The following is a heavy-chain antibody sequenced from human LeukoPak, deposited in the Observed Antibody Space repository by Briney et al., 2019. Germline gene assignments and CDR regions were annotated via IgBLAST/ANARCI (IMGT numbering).Heavy chain of an antibody. CDR3: ARGGSVGYCSSTSCYGLFGWFDP. CDR2: IRGDGYDT. J-gene: IGHJ5*02. CDR1: GFSFSDFW. Sequence: GGSLRLSCTASGFSFSDFWMHWVRQAPGKGLVWVSRIRGDGYDTNYADSVKGRFTISRDNAQNTLYLQMNSLRAEDTAVYYCARGGSVGYCSSTSCYGLFGWFDPWGQGTLVTVSS. V-gene: IGHV3-74*01. D-gene: IGHD2-2*01.